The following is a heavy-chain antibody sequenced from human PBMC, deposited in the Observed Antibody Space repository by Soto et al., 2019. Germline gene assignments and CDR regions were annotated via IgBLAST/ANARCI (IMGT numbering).Heavy chain of an antibody. J-gene: IGHJ4*02. Sequence: SLRLSCAASGFTFSSYAMHWARQAPGKGLEWVAVISYDGSNKYYADSVKGRFTISRDNSKNTLYLQMNSLRAEDTAVYYCAAGHYWGQGTLVTVSS. D-gene: IGHD3-10*01. CDR3: AAGHY. CDR2: ISYDGSNK. V-gene: IGHV3-30-3*01. CDR1: GFTFSSYA.